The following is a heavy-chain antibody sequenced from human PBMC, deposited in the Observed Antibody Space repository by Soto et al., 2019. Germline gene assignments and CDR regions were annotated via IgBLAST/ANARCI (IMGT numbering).Heavy chain of an antibody. CDR3: AKWSGTVTVGYYFDY. CDR1: GFSFSNYG. D-gene: IGHD4-17*01. CDR2: LSGSGGST. J-gene: IGHJ4*02. Sequence: EVQLLESGGGLVQPGGSLRLSCAASGFSFSNYGMSWVRQAPGKGLEWVSSLSGSGGSTYYADSVKGRFTVSRDNSKNTLFLQMSSLRAEDTAVYYCAKWSGTVTVGYYFDYWGQGTLVTVSS. V-gene: IGHV3-23*01.